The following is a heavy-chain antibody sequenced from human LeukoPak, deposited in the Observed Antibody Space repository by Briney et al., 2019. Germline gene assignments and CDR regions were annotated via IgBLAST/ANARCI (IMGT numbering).Heavy chain of an antibody. CDR1: GFIFSNAW. V-gene: IGHV3-15*07. CDR3: TGVLPDWLKIT. J-gene: IGHJ5*02. Sequence: KTGGSLRPSCGASGFIFSNAWMNWVRQAPGKGLEWVGRIKNRAAGGTIDFAAPVKGRFTISRDDSKNILFLEMSSLRPEDTAIYFCTGVLPDWLKITWGQGTPVTVSS. CDR2: IKNRAAGGTI. D-gene: IGHD3-9*01.